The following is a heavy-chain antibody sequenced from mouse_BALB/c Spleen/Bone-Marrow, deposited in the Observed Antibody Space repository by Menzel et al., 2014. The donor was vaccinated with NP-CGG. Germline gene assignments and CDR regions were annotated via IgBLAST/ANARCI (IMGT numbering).Heavy chain of an antibody. CDR3: ARDLSTMITTGFAY. CDR1: GFSLTSYG. Sequence: VMLVESGPGLVAPSQSLSITCTVSGFSLTSYGVHWVRQPPGKGLEWLGVIWAGGSTNYKSALMSRLSISKDNSKSQVFLKMNSLQTDDTAMYYCARDLSTMITTGFAYWGQGTLATVSA. V-gene: IGHV2-9*02. J-gene: IGHJ3*01. D-gene: IGHD2-4*01. CDR2: IWAGGST.